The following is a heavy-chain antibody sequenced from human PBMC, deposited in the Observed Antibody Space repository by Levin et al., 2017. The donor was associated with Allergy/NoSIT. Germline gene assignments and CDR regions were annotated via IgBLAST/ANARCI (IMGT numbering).Heavy chain of an antibody. J-gene: IGHJ5*02. V-gene: IGHV3-30*18. D-gene: IGHD2-2*01. CDR1: GFTFSSYG. CDR3: ANLAEDIVVVPASYP. CDR2: ISYDGSNK. Sequence: TGGSLRLSCAASGFTFSSYGMHWVRQAPGKGLEWVAVISYDGSNKYYADSVKGRFTISRDNSKNTLYLQMNSLRAEDTAVYYCANLAEDIVVVPASYPWGQGTLVTVSS.